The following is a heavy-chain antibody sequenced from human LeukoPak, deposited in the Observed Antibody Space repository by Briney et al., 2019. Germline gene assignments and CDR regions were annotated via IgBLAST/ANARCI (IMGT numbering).Heavy chain of an antibody. CDR2: IIPIFGTA. CDR3: ARAYGSGRFRVWFDP. D-gene: IGHD3-10*01. J-gene: IGHJ5*02. Sequence: SVKVSSKASGGTFSSYAISWVRQAPGQGLEWMGGIIPIFGTANYAQKFQGRVTITADKSTSTAYMELSSLRSEDTAVYYCARAYGSGRFRVWFDPWGQGTLVTVSS. CDR1: GGTFSSYA. V-gene: IGHV1-69*06.